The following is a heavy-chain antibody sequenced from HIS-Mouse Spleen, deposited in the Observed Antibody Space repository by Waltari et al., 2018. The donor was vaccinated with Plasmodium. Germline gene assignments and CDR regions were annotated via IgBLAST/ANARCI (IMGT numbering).Heavy chain of an antibody. V-gene: IGHV3-9*01. D-gene: IGHD6-19*01. CDR2: ISWNSGSI. CDR3: AKDIGLYSSGWYEAFDI. J-gene: IGHJ3*02. Sequence: EVQLVESGGGLVQPGRSLRLSCAASGFTFDDYAMHWVRQAPGKGLEWVSGISWNSGSIGYADSVKGRFTISRDNAKNSLYLQMNSLRAEDTALYYCAKDIGLYSSGWYEAFDIWGQGTMVTVSS. CDR1: GFTFDDYA.